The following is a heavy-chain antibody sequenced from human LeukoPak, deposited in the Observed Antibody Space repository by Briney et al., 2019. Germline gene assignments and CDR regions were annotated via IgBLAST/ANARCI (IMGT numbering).Heavy chain of an antibody. J-gene: IGHJ1*01. CDR1: GGSISSSGYY. V-gene: IGHV4-31*03. Sequence: SQTLSLTCTVSGGSISSSGYYWSWIRQHPGKGLEWIGYIYYSGSTYYNPPLKSRVTISVDTSKNQFSLKLSSVTAADTAVYYRARESDYGRHFQHWGQGTLVTVSS. CDR3: ARESDYGRHFQH. D-gene: IGHD4-17*01. CDR2: IYYSGST.